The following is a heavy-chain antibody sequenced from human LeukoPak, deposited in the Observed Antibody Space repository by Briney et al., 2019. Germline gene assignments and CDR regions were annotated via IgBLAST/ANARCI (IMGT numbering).Heavy chain of an antibody. Sequence: PGGPLRLSCAASGFTFSSYAMSWVRQAPGKGLEWVSAISGSGDSTYYGDSVKGRFTISRDNSKNTLYLQMNSLRAEDTAVYYCARISSSWFPDYWGQGTLVTVSS. V-gene: IGHV3-23*01. CDR3: ARISSSWFPDY. D-gene: IGHD6-13*01. CDR2: ISGSGDST. J-gene: IGHJ4*02. CDR1: GFTFSSYA.